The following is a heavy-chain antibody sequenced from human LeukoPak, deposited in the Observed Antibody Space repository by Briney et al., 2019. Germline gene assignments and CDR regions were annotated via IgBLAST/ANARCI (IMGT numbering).Heavy chain of an antibody. CDR1: GFTFSSYA. Sequence: GGSLRLSCAASGFTFSSYAMSWVRQAPGKGLEWVSAISGSGGSTYYADSVKGRFTISRDNSKNTLYLQMNSLRAEDTAVYYCATNVWHYYDSSGSYSPHSDYWGQGTLVTVSS. CDR2: ISGSGGST. CDR3: ATNVWHYYDSSGSYSPHSDY. J-gene: IGHJ4*02. V-gene: IGHV3-23*01. D-gene: IGHD3-22*01.